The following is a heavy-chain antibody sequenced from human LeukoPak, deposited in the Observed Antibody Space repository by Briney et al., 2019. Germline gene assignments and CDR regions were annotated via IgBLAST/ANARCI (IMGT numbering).Heavy chain of an antibody. D-gene: IGHD4-17*01. CDR3: ARGDYGDYYGMDV. J-gene: IGHJ6*04. Sequence: GGSLRLSCAASGFTFSSYWMSWVRQAPGKGLEWVANIKQDGSEKYYVDSVKGRFTISRDNAKNSLYLQMNSLIAEDTAVYYCARGDYGDYYGMDVWGKGTTVTVTS. CDR2: IKQDGSEK. V-gene: IGHV3-7*03. CDR1: GFTFSSYW.